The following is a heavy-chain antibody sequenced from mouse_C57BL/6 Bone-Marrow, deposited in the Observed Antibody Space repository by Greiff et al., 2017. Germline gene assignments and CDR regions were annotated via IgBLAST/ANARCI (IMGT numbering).Heavy chain of an antibody. CDR1: GFTFSSYA. CDR2: ISDGGSYT. CDR3: ARENYYGSSSFAY. J-gene: IGHJ3*01. D-gene: IGHD1-1*01. V-gene: IGHV5-4*01. Sequence: EVKLMESGGGLVKPGGSLKLSCAASGFTFSSYAMSWVRQTPEKRLEWVATISDGGSYTYYPDNVKGRFTISRDNAKNNLYLQMSHLKSEDTAMYYCARENYYGSSSFAYWGQGTLVTVSA.